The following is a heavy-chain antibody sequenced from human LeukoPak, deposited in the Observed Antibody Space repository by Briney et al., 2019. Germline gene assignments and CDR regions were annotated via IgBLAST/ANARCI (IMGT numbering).Heavy chain of an antibody. CDR1: GGSISSGDYY. Sequence: SETLSLTCTVSGGSISSGDYYWSWIRQPPGKGLEWIGYISDSGSTNYNPSLKSRVTISVDTSKNQFSLKLTSVTAADTAVYYCARHSICFDPWGQGTLVTVS. V-gene: IGHV4-30-4*01. D-gene: IGHD2-21*01. CDR2: ISDSGST. J-gene: IGHJ5*02. CDR3: ARHSICFDP.